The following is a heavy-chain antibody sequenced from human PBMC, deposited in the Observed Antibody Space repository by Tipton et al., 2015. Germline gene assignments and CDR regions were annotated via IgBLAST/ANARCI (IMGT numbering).Heavy chain of an antibody. J-gene: IGHJ4*02. V-gene: IGHV3-7*01. CDR1: GFAFSSYW. CDR2: TNEHGSEK. CDR3: ARDAPGTTFDH. Sequence: SLRLSCAASGFAFSSYWMSWVRQAPGKGLEWVGQTNEHGSEKHFVDSARGRFSISRDNAKNSLYLEMSSLRAEDTAVYYCARDAPGTTFDHWGQGALVTVSS. D-gene: IGHD6-13*01.